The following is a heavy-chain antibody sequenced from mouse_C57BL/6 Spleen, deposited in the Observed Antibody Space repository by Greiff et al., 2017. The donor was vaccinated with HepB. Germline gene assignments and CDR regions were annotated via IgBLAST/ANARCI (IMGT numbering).Heavy chain of an antibody. CDR2: IYPNYGTT. J-gene: IGHJ1*03. V-gene: IGHV1-39*01. CDR3: ARRGAYYRSYVWYFDV. D-gene: IGHD2-5*01. CDR1: GYSFTDYN. Sequence: VQLQQSGPELVKPGASVKISCKASGYSFTDYNMNWVKQSNGKSLEWIGVIYPNYGTTSYNQKFKGKATLTVDQSSSTAYMQLNSLTSEESAVYYCARRGAYYRSYVWYFDVWGTGTTVTVSS.